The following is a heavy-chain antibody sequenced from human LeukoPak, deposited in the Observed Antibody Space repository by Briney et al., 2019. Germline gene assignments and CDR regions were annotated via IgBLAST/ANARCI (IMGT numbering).Heavy chain of an antibody. V-gene: IGHV3-7*01. Sequence: PGGSLRLSCAASGFTFSNYGMTWVRQAPGKGLEWVANIKQDGNEKYYADSVKGRFTISRDNGKNSLDLQMNSLRAEDTAVYYCARDNPAFRYYYDSSGGSFDYWGQGTLVTVSS. CDR1: GFTFSNYG. J-gene: IGHJ4*02. D-gene: IGHD3-22*01. CDR2: IKQDGNEK. CDR3: ARDNPAFRYYYDSSGGSFDY.